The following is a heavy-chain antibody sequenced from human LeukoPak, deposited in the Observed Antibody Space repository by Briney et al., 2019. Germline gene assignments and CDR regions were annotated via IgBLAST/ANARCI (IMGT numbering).Heavy chain of an antibody. V-gene: IGHV3-48*01. CDR2: ISSSSSTI. CDR3: ARAPIVVVPAAPNYYFDY. D-gene: IGHD2-2*01. J-gene: IGHJ4*02. CDR1: GFTFSSYS. Sequence: GGSLRLSCAASGFTFSSYSMNWVRQAPGKGLEWVSYISSSSSTIYYADSVKGRFTISRDNAKNSLYLQMNSLRAEDTAVYYCARAPIVVVPAAPNYYFDYWGQGTLVTVSS.